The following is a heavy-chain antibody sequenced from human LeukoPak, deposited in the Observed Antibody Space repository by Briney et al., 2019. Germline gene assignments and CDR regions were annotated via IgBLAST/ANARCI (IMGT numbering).Heavy chain of an antibody. CDR2: FDPEDSET. Sequence: GASVKVSCKVSGYTLTELSMHWVRQAPGKGLEWMGGFDPEDSETIYAQKFQGRVTMTEDTSTDTAYMELSSLRSEDTAVYYCATLSDYDILTGYHLWGQGTLVTVSS. V-gene: IGHV1-24*01. CDR1: GYTLTELS. J-gene: IGHJ4*02. D-gene: IGHD3-9*01. CDR3: ATLSDYDILTGYHL.